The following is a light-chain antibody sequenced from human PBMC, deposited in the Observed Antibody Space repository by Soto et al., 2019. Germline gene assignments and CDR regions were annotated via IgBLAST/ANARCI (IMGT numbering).Light chain of an antibody. Sequence: EIVMTQSPATLSVSPGERATLSCRASQSVSSKLAWYQQKRGQAPRLLIYAASTRAAGIPARFSGSGSGTEFTLTISSLQSEDFAVYYCQQYNNWAGALTFGGGTKVDIK. J-gene: IGKJ4*01. CDR3: QQYNNWAGALT. CDR1: QSVSSK. V-gene: IGKV3-15*01. CDR2: AAS.